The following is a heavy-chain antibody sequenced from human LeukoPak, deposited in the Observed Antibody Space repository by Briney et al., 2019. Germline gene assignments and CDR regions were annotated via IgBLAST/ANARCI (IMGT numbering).Heavy chain of an antibody. CDR2: LYYSGST. D-gene: IGHD6-19*01. CDR1: GGSISSSDYY. CDR3: ARLLAVAGNWHFDY. Sequence: SETQSLTCTVSGGSISSSDYYWGWIRQPPGKGLEWLGSLYYSGSTYYNPSFKSRVTISVHTSKNQFSLKLSSVTAADTAVYYCARLLAVAGNWHFDYWGQGTLVTVSS. V-gene: IGHV4-39*01. J-gene: IGHJ4*02.